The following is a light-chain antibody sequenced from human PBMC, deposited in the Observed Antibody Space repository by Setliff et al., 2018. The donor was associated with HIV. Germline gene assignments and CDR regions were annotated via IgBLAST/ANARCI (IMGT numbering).Light chain of an antibody. V-gene: IGLV2-14*03. CDR1: ISDIGVYDY. CDR2: DVS. J-gene: IGLJ1*01. Sequence: QSVLTQAASVSGSPGQSISISCTGTISDIGVYDYVSWYQQHPGKAPKLMLYDVSRRPSAISTRFSGSKSGNTAFLTISGLQTEDEADYYCTSYTNNSTYVFGTGTKVTVL. CDR3: TSYTNNSTYV.